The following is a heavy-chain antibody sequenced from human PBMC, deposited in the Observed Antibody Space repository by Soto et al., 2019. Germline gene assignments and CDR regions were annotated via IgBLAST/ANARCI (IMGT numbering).Heavy chain of an antibody. V-gene: IGHV3-30*18. CDR3: AKEAECSSTSCYAHYYYYGMDV. Sequence: GGSLRLSCAASGFTFSSYGMHWVRQAPGKGLEWVAVISYDGSNKYYADSVKGRFTISRDNSKNTLYLQMNSLRAEDTAVYYCAKEAECSSTSCYAHYYYYGMDVWGQGTTVTVSS. CDR1: GFTFSSYG. J-gene: IGHJ6*02. CDR2: ISYDGSNK. D-gene: IGHD2-2*01.